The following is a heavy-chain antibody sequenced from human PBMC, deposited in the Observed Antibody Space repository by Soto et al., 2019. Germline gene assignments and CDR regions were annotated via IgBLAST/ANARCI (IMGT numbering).Heavy chain of an antibody. CDR3: ARLTGGTYLSFYYYIGV. J-gene: IGHJ6*03. V-gene: IGHV4-59*01. CDR1: GGSISGYY. CDR2: IYYSGTT. D-gene: IGHD2-8*02. Sequence: QVQLQESGPGLVKPSETLSLTYTVSGGSISGYYWSWIRQAPGKGLEWIGYIYYSGTTNYDPSPKSRVTMSVDTSKNQFSLKLSSVTTADTAVYYCARLTGGTYLSFYYYIGVWGKGTTVTVSS.